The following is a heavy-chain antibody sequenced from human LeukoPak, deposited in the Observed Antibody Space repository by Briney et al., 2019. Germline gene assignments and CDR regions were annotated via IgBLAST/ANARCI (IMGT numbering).Heavy chain of an antibody. Sequence: GRSLRLSCAASGFTFDDYAMHWVRQAPGKGLEWVSGISWNSGSIGYADSVKGRFTISRDNAKNSLYLQMNSLRAEDMALYYCAKDMSGRGSNYFDAFDIWGQGTMVTASS. CDR1: GFTFDDYA. D-gene: IGHD1-7*01. J-gene: IGHJ3*02. V-gene: IGHV3-9*03. CDR3: AKDMSGRGSNYFDAFDI. CDR2: ISWNSGSI.